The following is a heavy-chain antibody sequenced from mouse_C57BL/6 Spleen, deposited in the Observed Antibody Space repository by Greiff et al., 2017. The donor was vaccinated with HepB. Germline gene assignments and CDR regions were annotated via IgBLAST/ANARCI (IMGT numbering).Heavy chain of an antibody. Sequence: EVQLVESGGGLVKPGGSLKLSCAASGFTFSSYAMSWVRQTPEKRLEWVATISDGGSYTYYPDNVKGRFTISRDNAKNNLYLQMSHLKSEDTAMYYCAREKTGLAYWGQGTLVTVSA. CDR3: AREKTGLAY. CDR2: ISDGGSYT. V-gene: IGHV5-4*01. J-gene: IGHJ3*01. D-gene: IGHD4-1*01. CDR1: GFTFSSYA.